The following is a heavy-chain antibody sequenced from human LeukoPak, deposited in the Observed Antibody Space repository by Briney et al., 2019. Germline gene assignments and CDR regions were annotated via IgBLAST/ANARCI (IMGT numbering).Heavy chain of an antibody. CDR1: GFTVSSNY. D-gene: IGHD4-23*01. V-gene: IGHV3-66*01. J-gene: IGHJ4*02. CDR2: IYSGGST. Sequence: PGGSLRLSCAASGFTVSSNYKSWVRQAPGKGLEWVSVIYSGGSTYYADSVKGRFTISRDNSKNTLYLQMNSLRAEDTAVYYCARDDSGGYHFDYWGQGTLVTVSS. CDR3: ARDDSGGYHFDY.